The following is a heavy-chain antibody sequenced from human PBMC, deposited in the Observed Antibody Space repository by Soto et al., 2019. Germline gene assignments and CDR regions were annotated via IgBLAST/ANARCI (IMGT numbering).Heavy chain of an antibody. D-gene: IGHD3-10*01. CDR1: GFTFSSYA. CDR3: ARRGSRTSGRGYYYGMDV. J-gene: IGHJ6*02. CDR2: ISYDGSNK. V-gene: IGHV3-30-3*01. Sequence: GGSLRLSCAASGFTFSSYAMHWVRQAPGKGLEWVAVISYDGSNKYYADSVKGRFTISRDNSKKTLYLQMNSLRAEDTAVYYCARRGSRTSGRGYYYGMDVWGPGTTVTVSS.